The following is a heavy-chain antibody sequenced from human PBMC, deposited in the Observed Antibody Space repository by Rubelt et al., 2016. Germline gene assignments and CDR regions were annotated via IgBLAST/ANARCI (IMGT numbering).Heavy chain of an antibody. CDR2: INPNSGGT. V-gene: IGHV1-2*02. J-gene: IGHJ4*02. Sequence: QVQLVQSGAEVKKPGASVKVSCKASGYTFTGYYMHWVRQAPGQGLEWMGWINPNSGGTNYAQKFQGRVTMTRDTSISTAYMGLSRLGSDDTAVYYCARFAIGGHSSGYLFDYWGQGTLVTVSS. D-gene: IGHD3-22*01. CDR3: ARFAIGGHSSGYLFDY. CDR1: GYTFTGYY.